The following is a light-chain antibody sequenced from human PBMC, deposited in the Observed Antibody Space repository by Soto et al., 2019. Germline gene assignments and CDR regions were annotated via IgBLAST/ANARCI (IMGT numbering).Light chain of an antibody. V-gene: IGKV3-11*01. CDR3: QQYNIYWT. Sequence: EIVLTQSPATLSSSPGERVTLSWRASQTVSIKLAWYQHKPGQAPRLLIYDTSNRATGIPARFSGSGSETEFTLTISSLQPDDFATYYCQQYNIYWTFGQGTKVDIK. CDR1: QTVSIK. J-gene: IGKJ1*01. CDR2: DTS.